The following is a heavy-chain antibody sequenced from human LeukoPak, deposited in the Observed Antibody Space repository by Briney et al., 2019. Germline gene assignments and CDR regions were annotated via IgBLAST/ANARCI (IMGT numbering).Heavy chain of an antibody. Sequence: SQTLSLTCAVSGGSISSYYWSWIRQPPGKGLEWIGYIYYSGSTNYNPSLKSRVTISVDTSKNQFSLKLSSVTAADTAVYYCARQEYSSSSFDYWGQGTLVTVSS. V-gene: IGHV4-59*01. CDR3: ARQEYSSSSFDY. CDR1: GGSISSYY. CDR2: IYYSGST. D-gene: IGHD6-6*01. J-gene: IGHJ4*02.